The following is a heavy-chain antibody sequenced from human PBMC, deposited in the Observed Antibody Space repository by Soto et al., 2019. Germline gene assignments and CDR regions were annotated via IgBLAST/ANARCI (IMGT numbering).Heavy chain of an antibody. V-gene: IGHV3-23*01. CDR1: GFTFSSYA. CDR2: INSAGNT. Sequence: GGSLRLSCAASGFTFSSYAMSWVRQAPGKGLEWVSAINSAGNTFYADSVKGRFTFSRDNSKSTLYLQMNSLRDEDTAVYYCTKKPPPFGEFHYWGQGTLVTVSS. J-gene: IGHJ4*02. CDR3: TKKPPPFGEFHY. D-gene: IGHD3-10*01.